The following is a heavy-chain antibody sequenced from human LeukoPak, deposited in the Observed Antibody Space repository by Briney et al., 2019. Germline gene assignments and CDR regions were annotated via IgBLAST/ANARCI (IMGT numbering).Heavy chain of an antibody. V-gene: IGHV3-21*01. D-gene: IGHD2-8*01. J-gene: IGHJ4*02. CDR3: ARESTEIVLMVYAEEEGFDY. CDR1: GFTFSSYS. Sequence: PGGSLRLSCAASGFTFSSYSMNWVRQAPGKGLEWVSSISSSSSYIYYADSVKGRFTISRDNAKNSLYLQMKSLRAEDTAVYYCARESTEIVLMVYAEEEGFDYWGQGTLVTVSS. CDR2: ISSSSSYI.